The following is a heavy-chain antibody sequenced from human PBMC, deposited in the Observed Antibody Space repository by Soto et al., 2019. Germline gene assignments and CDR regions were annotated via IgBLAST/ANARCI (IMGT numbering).Heavy chain of an antibody. D-gene: IGHD3-22*01. CDR1: GDSISSYY. CDR2: LYYGRSA. Sequence: QVQLQESGPGLVKPSETLCLICAVSGDSISSYYCMWIRQPPGKGLESIGYLYYGRSANYNPSLKSRVTLSVDTSTNQCSLTLSSMTAADTAVYYCALRSMAVVPEYWGQRTLVTVSS. CDR3: ALRSMAVVPEY. J-gene: IGHJ4*02. V-gene: IGHV4-59*01.